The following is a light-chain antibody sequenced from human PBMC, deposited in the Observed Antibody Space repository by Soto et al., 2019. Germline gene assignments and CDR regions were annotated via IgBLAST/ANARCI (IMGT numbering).Light chain of an antibody. CDR3: QRYNNWPGLT. CDR1: QSVSSN. J-gene: IGKJ4*01. CDR2: GAS. V-gene: IGKV3-15*01. Sequence: EIVMTQSPATLSVSPGERATLSCRASQSVSSNLAWYQQKPGQAPRLLIYGASTRATGIPARFSGSGSGTEFTLTISSLQSEDFAVYYCQRYNNWPGLTFGGGTKVEIK.